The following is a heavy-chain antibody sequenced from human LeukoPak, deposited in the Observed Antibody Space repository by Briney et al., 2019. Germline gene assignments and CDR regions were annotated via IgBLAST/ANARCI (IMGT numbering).Heavy chain of an antibody. D-gene: IGHD2-2*03. CDR1: GFTFSSYA. Sequence: RSLRLSCAASGFTFSSYAMHWVRQAPGKGLEWVAVISYDGSNKYYADSVKGRFTISRDNSKNTLYLQMNSLRAEDTAVYYCARDGYCSSTSCQYYMDVWGKGTTVTVSS. CDR2: ISYDGSNK. V-gene: IGHV3-30-3*01. CDR3: ARDGYCSSTSCQYYMDV. J-gene: IGHJ6*03.